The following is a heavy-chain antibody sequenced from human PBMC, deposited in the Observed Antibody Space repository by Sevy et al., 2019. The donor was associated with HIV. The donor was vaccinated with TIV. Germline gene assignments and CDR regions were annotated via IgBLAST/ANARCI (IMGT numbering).Heavy chain of an antibody. J-gene: IGHJ4*02. CDR3: AGGTNYYESSGPSYFDY. CDR2: ISTSGVTI. V-gene: IGHV3-11*01. D-gene: IGHD3-22*01. Sequence: GGSLRLSCAASGFTFIDYYMSWIRQAPGKGLEWVSHISTSGVTIYYADSVKGRFTIARGNAKNSLYLQMNSLRAEDTAVYYCAGGTNYYESSGPSYFDYWGQGSLVTVSS. CDR1: GFTFIDYY.